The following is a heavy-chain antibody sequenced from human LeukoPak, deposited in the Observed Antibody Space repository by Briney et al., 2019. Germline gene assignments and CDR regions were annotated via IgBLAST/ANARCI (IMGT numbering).Heavy chain of an antibody. J-gene: IGHJ6*03. Sequence: GGSLRLSCAASRFTFSNYSMNWVRQAPGKGLEWVSHISSSSRTIYYADSVKGRFTISRDNSKNTLYLQMDSLRAEDTAVFYCARARIRTGSGYYYYMNVWGNGTTVTVSS. CDR3: ARARIRTGSGYYYYMNV. V-gene: IGHV3-48*01. CDR1: RFTFSNYS. D-gene: IGHD3-10*01. CDR2: ISSSSRTI.